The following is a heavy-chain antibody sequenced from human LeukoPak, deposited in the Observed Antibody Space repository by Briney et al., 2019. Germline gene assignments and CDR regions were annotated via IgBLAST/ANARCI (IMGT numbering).Heavy chain of an antibody. CDR2: ISAYNGNT. CDR1: GYTFTNYG. D-gene: IGHD3-22*01. Sequence: ASVKVSCKASGYTFTNYGINWVRQAPGQGLEWMGWISAYNGNTNYAQKLQDRVTMTTDTSTSTAYMELRSLRSDDTAVYYCARGLDYDSSGYYPYWGQGTLVTVSS. J-gene: IGHJ4*02. V-gene: IGHV1-18*01. CDR3: ARGLDYDSSGYYPY.